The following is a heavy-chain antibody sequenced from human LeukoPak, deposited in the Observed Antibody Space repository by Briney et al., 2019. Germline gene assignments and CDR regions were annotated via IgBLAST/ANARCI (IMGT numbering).Heavy chain of an antibody. J-gene: IGHJ6*02. CDR2: IYYSGST. CDR3: VREVSSTYYYGMDV. V-gene: IGHV4-61*01. D-gene: IGHD2-2*01. CDR1: GGSISSSNYY. Sequence: PSETLSLTCVVSGGSISSSNYYWSRIRQPPGKGLEWIGYIYYSGSTNYNPSLKSRVTISVVTSKNQFSLKLGSVTAADTAVYYCVREVSSTYYYGMDVWGQGTTVTVSS.